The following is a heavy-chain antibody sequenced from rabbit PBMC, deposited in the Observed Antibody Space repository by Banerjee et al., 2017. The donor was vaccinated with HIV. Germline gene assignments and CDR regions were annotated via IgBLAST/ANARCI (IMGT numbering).Heavy chain of an antibody. CDR2: IYAGSSGST. J-gene: IGHJ4*01. CDR1: GFSFSSSYY. V-gene: IGHV1S40*01. D-gene: IGHD2-1*01. Sequence: QSLEESGGGLVTPGASLTLTCTASGFSFSSSYYMCWVRQAPGKGLEWIACIYAGSSGSTYYTSWAKGRFTISKTSSTTVTLQMTSLTAADTATYFCVRETYDDYTLWGPGTLVTVS. CDR3: VRETYDDYTL.